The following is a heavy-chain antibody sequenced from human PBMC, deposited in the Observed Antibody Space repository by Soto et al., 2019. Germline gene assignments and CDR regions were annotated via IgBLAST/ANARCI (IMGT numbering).Heavy chain of an antibody. CDR2: ISYSGST. CDR1: GGSISSGGYY. CDR3: ARDALSRDSI. D-gene: IGHD3-22*01. Sequence: QVQLQESGPGLVKPSQTLSLTWTVSGGSISSGGYYWSWIRQHPGKGLEWIGYISYSGSTYYNPSLESRDTISVDTSKNQFSLKLSSVTAADTAVYYCARDALSRDSIWGQGTLVTVSS. V-gene: IGHV4-31*02. J-gene: IGHJ4*02.